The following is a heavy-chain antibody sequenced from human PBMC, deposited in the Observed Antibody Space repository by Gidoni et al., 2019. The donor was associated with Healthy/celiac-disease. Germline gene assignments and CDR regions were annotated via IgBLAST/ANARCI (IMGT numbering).Heavy chain of an antibody. CDR1: GFPFSSYA. Sequence: QVQLVESGGGVVQPGRSLRLSCAASGFPFSSYAMHWVRQAPGKGLEWVAVISYDGSNKYYADSVKGRFTISRDNSKNTLYLQMNSLRAEDTAVYYCARVGVVAATFSPFDPWGQGTLVTVSS. CDR2: ISYDGSNK. J-gene: IGHJ5*02. CDR3: ARVGVVAATFSPFDP. V-gene: IGHV3-30-3*01. D-gene: IGHD2-15*01.